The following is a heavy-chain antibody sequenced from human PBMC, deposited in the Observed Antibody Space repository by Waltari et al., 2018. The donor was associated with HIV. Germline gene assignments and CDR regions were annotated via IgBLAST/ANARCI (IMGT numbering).Heavy chain of an antibody. Sequence: QLQLQESGPGLVKPSETLSLTCTVSGGSISSSSYYWGWIRQPPGKGLEWIGSIYYSGSTYYNPSLKSRVTISVDTSKNQFSLKLSSVTAADTAVYYCARRNGSGSYYLNWFDPWGQGTLVTVSS. CDR2: IYYSGST. CDR1: GGSISSSSYY. J-gene: IGHJ5*02. V-gene: IGHV4-39*01. CDR3: ARRNGSGSYYLNWFDP. D-gene: IGHD3-10*01.